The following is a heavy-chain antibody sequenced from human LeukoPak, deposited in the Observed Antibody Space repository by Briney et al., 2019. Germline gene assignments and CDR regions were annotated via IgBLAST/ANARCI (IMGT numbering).Heavy chain of an antibody. CDR3: ARGDYDFWSGYYPYYYYYGMDV. D-gene: IGHD3-3*01. J-gene: IGHJ6*02. CDR2: MNPNSGNT. V-gene: IGHV1-8*01. CDR1: GYTFISYD. Sequence: ASVKVSCKASGYTFISYDINWVRQATGQGLEWMGWMNPNSGNTGYAQKFQGRVTMTRNTSISTAYMELSSLRSEDTAVYYCARGDYDFWSGYYPYYYYYGMDVWGQGTTVTVSS.